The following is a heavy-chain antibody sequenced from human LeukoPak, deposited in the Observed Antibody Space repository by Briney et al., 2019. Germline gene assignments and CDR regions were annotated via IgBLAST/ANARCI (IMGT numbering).Heavy chain of an antibody. Sequence: VSVRVSCKASGYTFTGFYLHWVRQAPGQGLEWMGWINPNGGGTSFAQKFQGRVTMTSDTSISTAYMELSSLRSDDTAVYYCARDRQRYFDYWGQGTLVTVSS. J-gene: IGHJ4*02. CDR2: INPNGGGT. CDR1: GYTFTGFY. V-gene: IGHV1-2*02. CDR3: ARDRQRYFDY.